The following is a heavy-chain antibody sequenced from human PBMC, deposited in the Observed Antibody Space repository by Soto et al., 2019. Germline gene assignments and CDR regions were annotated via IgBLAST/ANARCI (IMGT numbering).Heavy chain of an antibody. CDR3: AADRLLYGMDV. CDR1: GFTFSSSS. V-gene: IGHV1-58*01. J-gene: IGHJ6*02. CDR2: IVVDSGDT. Sequence: QMQLVQSGPEVKKPGTSVKVSCKASGFTFSSSSVQWVRQARGQRLEWIGWIVVDSGDTNFAQKFHERVTITRDMSTRTAYMELSRLRSEDTAVYYCAADRLLYGMDVWGQGTTVTVSS.